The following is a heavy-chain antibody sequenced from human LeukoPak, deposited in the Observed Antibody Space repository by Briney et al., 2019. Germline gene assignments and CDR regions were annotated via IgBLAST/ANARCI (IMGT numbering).Heavy chain of an antibody. CDR2: ISSGSGYI. CDR3: ARKPPDYPFDY. D-gene: IGHD3-16*01. Sequence: PGGSLRLSCAASRFTFSSYSMSWVRQAPGKGLEWVSSISSGSGYIYYADSVKGRFTISRDNAKNSLYLQMNSLRAEDTAVYYCARKPPDYPFDYWGQGTLVTVSS. J-gene: IGHJ4*02. CDR1: RFTFSSYS. V-gene: IGHV3-21*01.